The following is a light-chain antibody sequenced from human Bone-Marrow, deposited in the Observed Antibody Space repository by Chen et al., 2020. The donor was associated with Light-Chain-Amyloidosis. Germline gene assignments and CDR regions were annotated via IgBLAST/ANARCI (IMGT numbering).Light chain of an antibody. CDR3: QQDGTSPLT. J-gene: IGKJ4*01. CDR1: QTISSNY. CDR2: GSS. V-gene: IGKV3-20*01. Sequence: EIVLTQSPGTLSLSPGEGANLSCRASQTISSNYLTWYQQKFGQAPRLLIYGSSSRATGIPDRFTGSESGTDFSLTINRLEPEDFAMYYCQQDGTSPLTFGGGTKVEIK.